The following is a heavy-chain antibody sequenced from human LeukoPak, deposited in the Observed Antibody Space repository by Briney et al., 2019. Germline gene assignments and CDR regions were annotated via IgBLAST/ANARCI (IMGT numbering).Heavy chain of an antibody. J-gene: IGHJ4*02. Sequence: PSETLSLTCTVSGASISSHYWSWIRQFPGKGLEWIGYTHNSGSTNFNPSLKSRVTMSVDTSKNQFSLKLTPVTAADTARYYCARGGWSLDYWGQGTLVTVSS. V-gene: IGHV4-59*11. CDR3: ARGGWSLDY. CDR1: GASISSHY. D-gene: IGHD6-19*01. CDR2: THNSGST.